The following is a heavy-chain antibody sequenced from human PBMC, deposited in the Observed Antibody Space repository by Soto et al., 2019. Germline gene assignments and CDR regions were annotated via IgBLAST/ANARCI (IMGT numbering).Heavy chain of an antibody. J-gene: IGHJ4*02. CDR3: VKDAGRSYYDSSGLAPDYLDY. V-gene: IGHV3-64D*06. D-gene: IGHD3-22*01. CDR1: GFTFSSYA. Sequence: PGGSLRLTCAASGFTFSSYAMHWVRQAPGKGLEYVSAISSNGGSTYYANSVKGRFTISRDNSKNTLYLQMSSLRAEDTAVYYCVKDAGRSYYDSSGLAPDYLDYWGQGTLVTVPS. CDR2: ISSNGGST.